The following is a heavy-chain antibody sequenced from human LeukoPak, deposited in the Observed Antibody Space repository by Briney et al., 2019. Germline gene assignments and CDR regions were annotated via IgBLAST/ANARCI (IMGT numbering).Heavy chain of an antibody. J-gene: IGHJ6*03. Sequence: GGSLRLSCAASGFTFSSYDMHWVRQATGKGLEWVSAIGTAGDTYYPGSMKGRFTIARENAKNSLYLQMNSLRAGDTAVYYCARGRRYYYMDVWGKGTTVTISS. CDR2: IGTAGDT. CDR1: GFTFSSYD. V-gene: IGHV3-13*01. CDR3: ARGRRYYYMDV.